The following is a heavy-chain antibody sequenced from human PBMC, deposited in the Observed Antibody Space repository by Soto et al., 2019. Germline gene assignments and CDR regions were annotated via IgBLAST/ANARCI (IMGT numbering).Heavy chain of an antibody. CDR1: GFTFSSYA. V-gene: IGHV3-30-3*01. J-gene: IGHJ6*02. CDR3: ARDEKRDHYYYGLDV. CDR2: ISYDGSNK. Sequence: GGSLRLSCAASGFTFSSYAMHWVRQAPGKGLEWVAVISYDGSNKYYADSVKGRFTISRDNSKNTLYLQMNSLRAVDTAVYYCARDEKRDHYYYGLDVWGQGTTVTVSS.